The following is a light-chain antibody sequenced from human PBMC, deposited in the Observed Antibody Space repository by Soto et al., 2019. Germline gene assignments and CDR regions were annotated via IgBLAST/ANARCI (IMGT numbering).Light chain of an antibody. CDR3: QQRSDLPFT. Sequence: EIVLTQSPATLSLSPGERATLSCRASQSIFTSLGWYQQKPGQAPRLLIYDASNRATGVPARFSGSGSGTDFPLTISSLEPEDIAVYYCQQRSDLPFTFGPGTTVDIK. J-gene: IGKJ3*01. CDR1: QSIFTS. CDR2: DAS. V-gene: IGKV3-11*01.